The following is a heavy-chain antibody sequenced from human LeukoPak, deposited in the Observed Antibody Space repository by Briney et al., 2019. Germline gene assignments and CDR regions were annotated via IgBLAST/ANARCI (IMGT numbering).Heavy chain of an antibody. D-gene: IGHD3-10*01. V-gene: IGHV3-23*01. CDR1: GFTFSSYG. CDR3: AQTGYYYGSGSFDH. J-gene: IGHJ4*02. Sequence: GGSLRLSCAASGFTFSSYGMSWVRQAPGKGLEWVSAISGSGGSTYYADSVKGRFTISRDNSKNTLYLQMNSLRAEDTAVYYCAQTGYYYGSGSFDHWGQGTLVTVSS. CDR2: ISGSGGST.